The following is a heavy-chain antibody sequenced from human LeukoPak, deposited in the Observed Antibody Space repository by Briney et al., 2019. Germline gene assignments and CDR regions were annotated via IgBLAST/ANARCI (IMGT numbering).Heavy chain of an antibody. V-gene: IGHV3-23*01. Sequence: PGGSLRLSCAGSGFTFSRNAISWVRQTPGKGLEWLSAISSDGRYIYYTDSVKGRFTTSRDNSRNTVYLQMNGLRVEDTAVYSCATVMGSSPSTAYFAYWGQGTLVTVSS. CDR2: ISSDGRYI. CDR3: ATVMGSSPSTAYFAY. D-gene: IGHD6-6*01. J-gene: IGHJ4*02. CDR1: GFTFSRNA.